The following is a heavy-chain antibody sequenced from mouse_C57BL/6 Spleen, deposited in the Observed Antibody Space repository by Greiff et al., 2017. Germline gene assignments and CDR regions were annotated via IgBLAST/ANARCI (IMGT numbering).Heavy chain of an antibody. CDR3: ARGGYGSSDWYFDV. J-gene: IGHJ1*03. Sequence: QVQLQQPGAELVKPGASVKMSCKASGYTFTSYWITWVKQRPGQGLAWIGDIYPGSGSTNYNEKFKSKATLTVDTSSSTAYMQLSSLTSEDSAVYYCARGGYGSSDWYFDVWGTGTTVTVSS. CDR1: GYTFTSYW. V-gene: IGHV1-55*01. D-gene: IGHD1-1*01. CDR2: IYPGSGST.